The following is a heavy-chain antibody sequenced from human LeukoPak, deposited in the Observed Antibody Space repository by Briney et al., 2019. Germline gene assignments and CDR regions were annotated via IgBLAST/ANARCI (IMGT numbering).Heavy chain of an antibody. CDR3: VRRGHIEIAFGGVIVDS. V-gene: IGHV4-39*01. Sequence: SETLSLTCTVSGGSISSRTYYWGWIRQPPGKGLEWIGTIYYSDITYYSPSFKSRVTISVDTPKNQFSLNLASVTAADTAFYYCVRRGHIEIAFGGVIVDSWGQGALVTVSS. D-gene: IGHD3-16*02. CDR1: GGSISSRTYY. J-gene: IGHJ4*02. CDR2: IYYSDIT.